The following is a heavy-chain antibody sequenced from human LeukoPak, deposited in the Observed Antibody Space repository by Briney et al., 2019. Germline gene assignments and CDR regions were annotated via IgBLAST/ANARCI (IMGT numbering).Heavy chain of an antibody. CDR2: FDPEDGET. V-gene: IGHV1-24*01. CDR1: GYTFTSYD. D-gene: IGHD6-19*01. J-gene: IGHJ4*02. CDR3: AYSGWYVRYFDY. Sequence: ASVKVSCKASGYTFTSYDINWVRQAPGKGLEWMGGFDPEDGETIYAQKFQGRVTMTEDTSTDTAYMELSSLRSEDTAVYYCAYSGWYVRYFDYWGQGTLVTVSS.